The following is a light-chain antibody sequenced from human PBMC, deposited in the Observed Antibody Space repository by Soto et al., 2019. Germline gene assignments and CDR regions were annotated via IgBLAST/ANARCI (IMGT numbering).Light chain of an antibody. CDR3: TSYTSSFTFV. Sequence: QSALTQPASVSGSPGQSITISCTGTSNDVGGYNFVFWYQQHPTKAPKLIIYDVINRPSGVSNRFSGSKSGNMASLTISVLQAEDEADYYCTSYTSSFTFVFGTGTKLTVL. CDR2: DVI. J-gene: IGLJ1*01. CDR1: SNDVGGYNF. V-gene: IGLV2-14*03.